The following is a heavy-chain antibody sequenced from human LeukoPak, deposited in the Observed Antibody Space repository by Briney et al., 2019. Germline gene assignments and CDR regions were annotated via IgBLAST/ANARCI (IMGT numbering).Heavy chain of an antibody. CDR2: IKQDGSDK. Sequence: GSLRLSCAASGFTFTNYWMSWVPQAPGKGLEWVANIKQDGSDKCYVDSVKGRFTISRDNARNSLYLQMNSLRAEDTAVYYCARCYNILTGYCSSESSGQGTLVTVSS. J-gene: IGHJ5*02. CDR1: GFTFTNYW. CDR3: ARCYNILTGYCSSES. V-gene: IGHV3-7*05. D-gene: IGHD3-9*01.